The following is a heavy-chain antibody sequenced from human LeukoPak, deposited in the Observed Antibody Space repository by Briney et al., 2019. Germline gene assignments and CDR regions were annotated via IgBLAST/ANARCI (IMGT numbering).Heavy chain of an antibody. V-gene: IGHV4-59*01. CDR2: IYYSGST. CDR1: GGSISSYY. J-gene: IGHJ4*02. D-gene: IGHD4-17*01. CDR3: ARRDYGDYVSGYFDY. Sequence: PSETLSLTCTVSGGSISSYYWSWIRQPPGKGLEWIGYIYYSGSTNYNPSLKSRVTISVDTSKNQFSLKLSSVTAADTAVYYCARRDYGDYVSGYFDYWGQGTLVTVSS.